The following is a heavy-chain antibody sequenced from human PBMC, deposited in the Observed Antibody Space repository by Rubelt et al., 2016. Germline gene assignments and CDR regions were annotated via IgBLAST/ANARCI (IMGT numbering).Heavy chain of an antibody. Sequence: EVQLVESGGGLVQPGGSLRLSCAASGFTFNRNAMSWVRQAPGKGLEWVVTTKGSGGTIDYAAPVKGRFTISRDDSQNTLYLQMSSLRTEDTAVYYCTWIQLPSSHMWTWGQGTLVTVSS. J-gene: IGHJ5*02. CDR1: GFTFNRNA. CDR3: TWIQLPSSHMWT. D-gene: IGHD1-1*01. CDR2: TTKGSGGTI. V-gene: IGHV3-15*01.